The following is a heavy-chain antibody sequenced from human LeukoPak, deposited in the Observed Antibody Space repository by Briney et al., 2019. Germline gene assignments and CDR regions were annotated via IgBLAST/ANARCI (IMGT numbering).Heavy chain of an antibody. CDR1: GYTFTSYG. D-gene: IGHD6-19*01. Sequence: ASVKVSCKASGYTFTSYGISWVRQAPGQGLEWMGWISAYNGNTNYAQKLQGRVTMTTDTSTSTAYTELRSLRSDDTAVYHCARVAEGAVAGTSSDYWGQGTLVTVSS. CDR3: ARVAEGAVAGTSSDY. CDR2: ISAYNGNT. J-gene: IGHJ4*02. V-gene: IGHV1-18*01.